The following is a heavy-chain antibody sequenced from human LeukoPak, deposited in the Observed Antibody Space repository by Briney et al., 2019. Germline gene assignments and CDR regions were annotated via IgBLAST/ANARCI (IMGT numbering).Heavy chain of an antibody. J-gene: IGHJ4*02. Sequence: GGSLRLSCAASGFTFSSNWMSWVRQAPGKGLEWVGKIKQDGSEKYYVDSVKGRFTISRDNAKNSLYLQMNSLRAEDTAVYYCARGTIAAAGYYYFDYWGQGTQVTVSS. CDR3: ARGTIAAAGYYYFDY. CDR2: IKQDGSEK. D-gene: IGHD6-13*01. V-gene: IGHV3-7*04. CDR1: GFTFSSNW.